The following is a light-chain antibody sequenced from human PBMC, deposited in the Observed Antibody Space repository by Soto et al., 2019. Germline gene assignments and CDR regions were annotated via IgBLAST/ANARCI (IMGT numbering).Light chain of an antibody. J-gene: IGLJ3*02. CDR1: RSNIGNNA. Sequence: QSVLTQTPSASGTPGQTVTISCSGSRSNIGNNAVSWYQQFPGTAPKLLISNNNQRPSGVPDRFSGSKSGTSASLAISGLQSEDEADYYCATWDDSLNARVVFGGGTKLTVL. V-gene: IGLV1-44*01. CDR3: ATWDDSLNARVV. CDR2: NNN.